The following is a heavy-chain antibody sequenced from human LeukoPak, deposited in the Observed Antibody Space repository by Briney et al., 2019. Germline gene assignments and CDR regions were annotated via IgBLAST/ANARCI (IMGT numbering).Heavy chain of an antibody. J-gene: IGHJ5*02. CDR1: GGSNSSSRYY. V-gene: IGHV4-39*01. D-gene: IGHD3-10*01. CDR3: ARHHYYGSGSYLYWFDP. Sequence: SETLSLTCSVSGGSNSSSRYYGGWIRQPPGKRREWMVIIYYRGSIYYNPSRKRRFTISGDTSKNQFSLKLSSVTAADTAVYYCARHHYYGSGSYLYWFDPWGQGTLVTVSS. CDR2: IYYRGSI.